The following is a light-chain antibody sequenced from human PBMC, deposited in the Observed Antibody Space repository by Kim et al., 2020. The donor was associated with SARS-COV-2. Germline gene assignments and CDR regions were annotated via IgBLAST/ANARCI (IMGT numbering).Light chain of an antibody. CDR3: QVWDSESDHKL. V-gene: IGLV3-21*02. Sequence: APGQTARITCGGKKIGSKNVHWYQQKPGQAPVLVIYNDSDRPSGIPDRFSGSNSGNTATLTISGVEAGDEADYYCQVWDSESDHKLFGGGTLLTVL. CDR1: KIGSKN. CDR2: NDS. J-gene: IGLJ3*02.